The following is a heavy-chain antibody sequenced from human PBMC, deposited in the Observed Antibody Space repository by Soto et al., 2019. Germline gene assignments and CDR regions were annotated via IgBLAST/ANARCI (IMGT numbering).Heavy chain of an antibody. CDR1: GYSISSGYY. Sequence: PSETLSLTCAVSGYSISSGYYWGWIRQPPGKGLEWIGSIYHSGSTYYNPSLKSRVTISVDTSKNQFSLKLSYVTAADSAVYYCARAIRSYSSSWYHNWFDPWGQGTLVTVSS. CDR3: ARAIRSYSSSWYHNWFDP. J-gene: IGHJ5*02. D-gene: IGHD6-13*01. CDR2: IYHSGST. V-gene: IGHV4-38-2*01.